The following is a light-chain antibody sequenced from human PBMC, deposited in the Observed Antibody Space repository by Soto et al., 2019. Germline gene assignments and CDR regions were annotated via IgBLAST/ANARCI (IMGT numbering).Light chain of an antibody. J-gene: IGLJ2*01. Sequence: QPVLTQSPSASASLGASVKLTCTLSSGHSSYAIAWHQKQPGKGPRYLMDLNNDGSHTKGDGIPDRFSGSSSGADRYLIISSLQSEDEADYYCQTWGTAFQFFGGGTKLTVL. CDR1: SGHSSYA. CDR3: QTWGTAFQF. V-gene: IGLV4-69*01. CDR2: LNNDGSH.